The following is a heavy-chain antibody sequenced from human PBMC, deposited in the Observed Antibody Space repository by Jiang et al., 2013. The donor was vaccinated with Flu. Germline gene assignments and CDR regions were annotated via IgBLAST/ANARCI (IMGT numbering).Heavy chain of an antibody. CDR3: AKVQSWYSDYFDY. Sequence: QLLESGGGVVQPGGSLRLSCAASGFTFSSYGMHWVRQAPGKGLEWVAFIRYDGSNKYYADSVKGRFTISRDNSKNTLYLQMNSLRAEDTAVYYCAKVQSWYSDYFDYWGQGTLVTVSS. CDR1: GFTFSSYG. CDR2: IRYDGSNK. J-gene: IGHJ4*02. D-gene: IGHD6-13*01. V-gene: IGHV3-30*02.